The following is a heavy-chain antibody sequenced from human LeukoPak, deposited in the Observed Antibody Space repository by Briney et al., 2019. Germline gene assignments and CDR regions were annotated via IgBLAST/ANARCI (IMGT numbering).Heavy chain of an antibody. CDR2: IYTSGGT. CDR3: ARTPAGESDAFDI. V-gene: IGHV4-61*02. D-gene: IGHD1-26*01. Sequence: EASQTLSLTCTVSGGSISSGSYYWSSIRQPPGKGLEWIGRIYTSGGTNYNPSLNSGVTISVDTSKNHFSLKLSSVTAADTAVYYCARTPAGESDAFDIWGQGTMVTVSS. J-gene: IGHJ3*02. CDR1: GGSISSGSYY.